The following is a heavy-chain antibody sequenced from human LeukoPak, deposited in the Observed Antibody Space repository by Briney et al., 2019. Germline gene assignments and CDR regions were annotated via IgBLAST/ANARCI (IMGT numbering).Heavy chain of an antibody. D-gene: IGHD6-13*01. CDR3: ARGDVGRSSSWYVTKTYYFDY. CDR1: GGSISSHY. V-gene: IGHV4-59*11. CDR2: ISDSGST. Sequence: SETLSLTCTVSGGSISSHYWSWIRQPPGKGLEWVGYISDSGSTNYNPSLKSRVTISVDTSKNQFSLKLSSVTAADTAVYYCARGDVGRSSSWYVTKTYYFDYWGQGTLVTVSS. J-gene: IGHJ4*02.